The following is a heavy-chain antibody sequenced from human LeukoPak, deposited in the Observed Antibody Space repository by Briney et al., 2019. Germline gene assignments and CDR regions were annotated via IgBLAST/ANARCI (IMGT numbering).Heavy chain of an antibody. CDR3: AREHTGGILTGYYPYYFDY. Sequence: PGGSLRLSCAASGFTFSSYWMSWVRQAPGKRLEWVANIKQDGSEKYYVDSVKGRFTISRDNAKNSLYLQMNSLRAEDTAVYYCAREHTGGILTGYYPYYFDYWGQGTLVTVSS. CDR1: GFTFSSYW. D-gene: IGHD3-9*01. J-gene: IGHJ4*02. V-gene: IGHV3-7*03. CDR2: IKQDGSEK.